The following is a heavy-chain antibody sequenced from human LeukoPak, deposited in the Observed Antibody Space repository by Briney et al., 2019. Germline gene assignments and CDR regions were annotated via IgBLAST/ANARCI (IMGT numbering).Heavy chain of an antibody. V-gene: IGHV1-69*06. D-gene: IGHD1-1*01. J-gene: IGHJ5*02. CDR1: GYTFNSYS. CDR3: ARDQWTGTTQYNWFDP. CDR2: IIPIFGTA. Sequence: SVKVSCKASGYTFNSYSISWVRQAPGQGLEWMGGIIPIFGTANYAQKFQGRVTITADKSTSTAYMELSSLRSEDTAVYYCARDQWTGTTQYNWFDPWGQGTLVTVSS.